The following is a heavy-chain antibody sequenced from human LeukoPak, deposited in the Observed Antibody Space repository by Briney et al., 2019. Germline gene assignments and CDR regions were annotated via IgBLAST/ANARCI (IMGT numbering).Heavy chain of an antibody. D-gene: IGHD3-10*01. Sequence: GRSLRLSCAASGFTFSTYGIHWVRQAPGKGLESVAAISYDGSERFSADSVKGRFTISRDNSENTLYLQMDSLRAEDTAVYYCARGTITMVRGVILAFDIWGQGTMVTVSS. CDR2: ISYDGSER. J-gene: IGHJ3*02. CDR1: GFTFSTYG. V-gene: IGHV3-30*03. CDR3: ARGTITMVRGVILAFDI.